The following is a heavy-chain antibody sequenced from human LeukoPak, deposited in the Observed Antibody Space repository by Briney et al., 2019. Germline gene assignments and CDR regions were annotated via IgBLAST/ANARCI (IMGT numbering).Heavy chain of an antibody. CDR3: AKDGRVGWYSSGWYFDY. CDR1: GFTFSSYA. CDR2: IRYDGSNK. J-gene: IGHJ4*02. V-gene: IGHV3-30*02. Sequence: GGSLRLSCAASGFTFSSYAMYWVRQAPGKGLEWVAFIRYDGSNKYYADSVKGRFTISRDNSKNTLYLQMNSLRAEDTAVYYCAKDGRVGWYSSGWYFDYWGQGTLVTVSS. D-gene: IGHD6-19*01.